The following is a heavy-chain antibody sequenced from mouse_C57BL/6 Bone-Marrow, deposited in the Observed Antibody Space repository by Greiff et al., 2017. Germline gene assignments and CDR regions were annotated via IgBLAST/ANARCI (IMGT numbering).Heavy chain of an antibody. CDR2: IDPENGDT. D-gene: IGHD1-1*01. V-gene: IGHV14-4*01. Sequence: VQLQQPGAELVMPGASVKLSCKASGFNIKDDYMHWVKQRPEQGLEWIGWIDPENGDTEYASKFQGKATITADTSSNTAYLQLSSLTSEDTAVYYCTDYYGSSGAYWGQGTLVTVSA. CDR1: GFNIKDDY. J-gene: IGHJ3*01. CDR3: TDYYGSSGAY.